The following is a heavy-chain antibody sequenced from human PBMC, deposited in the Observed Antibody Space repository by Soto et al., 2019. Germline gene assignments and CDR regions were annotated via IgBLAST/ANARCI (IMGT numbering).Heavy chain of an antibody. J-gene: IGHJ2*01. CDR1: GGPISSSSYY. CDR3: ARSAIATHWFFDL. CDR2: IYYTGYT. Sequence: SETLSLTCSVSGGPISSSSYYWGWIRQAPGKGLEWLATIYYTGYTYHDPSLKSHVTISVDTSKDQFSLELTSVTAADTALYYCARSAIATHWFFDLWGRGTLVTVS. V-gene: IGHV4-39*01. D-gene: IGHD5-18*01.